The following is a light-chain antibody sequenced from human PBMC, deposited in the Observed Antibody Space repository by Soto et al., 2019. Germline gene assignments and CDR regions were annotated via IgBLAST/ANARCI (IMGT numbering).Light chain of an antibody. CDR2: GVS. CDR3: RSYAGSIIYV. Sequence: QSVLTQPASVSGSPGQSVTISCTGTSCDIGSYNLVSWYQQHTGKAPKLMIYGVSNRPSGVSNRFSGSKSGNTASLTISGLQAEDEADYYCRSYAGSIIYVFGTGTKVTVL. V-gene: IGLV2-23*02. J-gene: IGLJ1*01. CDR1: SCDIGSYNL.